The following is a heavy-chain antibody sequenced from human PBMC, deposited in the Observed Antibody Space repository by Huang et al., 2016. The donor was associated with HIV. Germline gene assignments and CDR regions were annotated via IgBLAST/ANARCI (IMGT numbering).Heavy chain of an antibody. J-gene: IGHJ4*02. CDR3: AKGGSAAAVLDF. D-gene: IGHD6-13*01. CDR1: GFTFSSYG. CDR2: ISYDGKTK. V-gene: IGHV3-30*18. Sequence: QVQLVESGGGVVQPGRSLRISCAASGFTFSSYGMHWGRQAPGKGLEWVAVISYDGKTKYYADSVKGRFSISRDNSKTTVYLQLNSLRVEDTAVYYCAKGGSAAAVLDFWGQGTLVTVSS.